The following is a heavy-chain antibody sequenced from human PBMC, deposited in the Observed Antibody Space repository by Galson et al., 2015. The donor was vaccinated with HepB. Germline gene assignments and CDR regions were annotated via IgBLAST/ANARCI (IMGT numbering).Heavy chain of an antibody. CDR3: ARGAGYDYMDV. CDR2: ISSSSSYI. CDR1: GFTFSSYS. Sequence: SLRLSCAASGFTFSSYSMNWVRQAPGKGLEWVSSISSSSSYIYYADSVKGRFTISRDNAKNSLYLQMNSLRAEDTAAYYCARGAGYDYMDVWGKGTTVTVSS. D-gene: IGHD6-19*01. J-gene: IGHJ6*03. V-gene: IGHV3-21*01.